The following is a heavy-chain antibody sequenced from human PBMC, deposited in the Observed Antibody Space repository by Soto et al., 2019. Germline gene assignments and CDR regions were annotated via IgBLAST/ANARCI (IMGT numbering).Heavy chain of an antibody. J-gene: IGHJ6*02. Sequence: SETLSLTCAVYGGSFSGYYWSWIRQPPGKGLEWIGEINHSGSTNYNPSLKSRVTISVDTSKNQFSLKLSSVTAADTAVYYCARPFLNYYVSGRYYLDYCYGMYVWSQGTTVTVSS. CDR1: GGSFSGYY. V-gene: IGHV4-34*01. D-gene: IGHD3-10*01. CDR3: ARPFLNYYVSGRYYLDYCYGMYV. CDR2: INHSGST.